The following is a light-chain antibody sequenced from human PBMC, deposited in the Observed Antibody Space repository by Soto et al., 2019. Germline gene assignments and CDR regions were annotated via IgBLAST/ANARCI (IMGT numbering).Light chain of an antibody. Sequence: IVMPQSHATLPVSPGERATLSCRASQSVSSNLAWYQQKPGQAPRFLIYGASTRATGIPARFSGSGSGTEFTLTISSLQSEDFAVYYCQQYDNWPLTFGGGTKVDIK. CDR2: GAS. J-gene: IGKJ4*01. V-gene: IGKV3-15*01. CDR3: QQYDNWPLT. CDR1: QSVSSN.